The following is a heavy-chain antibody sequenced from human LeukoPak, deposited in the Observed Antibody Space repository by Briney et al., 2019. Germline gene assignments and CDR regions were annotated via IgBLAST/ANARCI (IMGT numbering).Heavy chain of an antibody. CDR2: ISSSSSYI. CDR1: GFTFSSYS. D-gene: IGHD3-22*01. V-gene: IGHV3-21*01. J-gene: IGHJ4*02. CDR3: AKEFRMDYYDSSGPFFDY. Sequence: GGSLRLSCAASGFTFSSYSMNWVRQAPGKGLEWVSSISSSSSYIYYADSVKGRFTISRDNAKNTLYLQMNSLRAEDTAVYYCAKEFRMDYYDSSGPFFDYWGQGTLVTVSS.